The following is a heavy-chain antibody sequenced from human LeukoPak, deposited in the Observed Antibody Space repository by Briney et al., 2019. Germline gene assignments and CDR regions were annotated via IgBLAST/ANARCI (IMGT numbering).Heavy chain of an antibody. J-gene: IGHJ6*03. CDR3: ARDLRGYSYGYHYYYYMDV. Sequence: ASVKVSCKASGYTLTGYYMHWVRQAPGQGLEWMGWINPNSGGTNYAQKFQGRVTMTRDTSISTAYMELSRLRSDDTAVYYCARDLRGYSYGYHYYYYMDVWGKGTTVTVSS. CDR2: INPNSGGT. CDR1: GYTLTGYY. V-gene: IGHV1-2*02. D-gene: IGHD5-18*01.